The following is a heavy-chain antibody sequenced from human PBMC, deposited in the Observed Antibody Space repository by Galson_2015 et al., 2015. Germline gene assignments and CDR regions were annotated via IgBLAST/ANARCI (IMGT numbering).Heavy chain of an antibody. CDR1: GFTFSSYS. CDR3: ARDPKLYDSSGYYYDAFDI. Sequence: SLRLSCAASGFTFSSYSMNWVRQAPGKGLEWVSYISSGSTTIYYADSVKGRFTFSRDNAKNSLYLQMNSLRDEDTAVYYCARDPKLYDSSGYYYDAFDIWGQGTMVTVSS. CDR2: ISSGSTTI. D-gene: IGHD3-22*01. J-gene: IGHJ3*02. V-gene: IGHV3-48*02.